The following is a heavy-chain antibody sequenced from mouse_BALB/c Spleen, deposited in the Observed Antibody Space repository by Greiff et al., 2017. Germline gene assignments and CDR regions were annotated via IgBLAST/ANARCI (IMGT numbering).Heavy chain of an antibody. Sequence: VKVVESGPGLVAPSQSLSITCTVSGFSLTSYGVHWVRQPPGKGLEWLGVIWAGGSTNYNSALMSRLSISKDNSKSQVFLKMNSLQTDDTAMYYCARGDGNYVWFAYWGQGTLVTVSA. J-gene: IGHJ3*01. V-gene: IGHV2-9*02. CDR3: ARGDGNYVWFAY. CDR1: GFSLTSYG. CDR2: IWAGGST. D-gene: IGHD2-1*01.